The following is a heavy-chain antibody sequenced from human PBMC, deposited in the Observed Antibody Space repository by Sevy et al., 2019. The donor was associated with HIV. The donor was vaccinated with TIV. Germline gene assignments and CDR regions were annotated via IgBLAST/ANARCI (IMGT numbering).Heavy chain of an antibody. CDR1: GGSISSSSYY. V-gene: IGHV4-39*01. CDR3: ARAAFTSGYSSGWYRGSAYYFDY. CDR2: IYYSGST. D-gene: IGHD6-19*01. J-gene: IGHJ4*02. Sequence: SETLSLTCTVSGGSISSSSYYWGWIRQPPGKGLEWIGSIYYSGSTYYNPSLKSRVTISVDTSKNQFSLKLSSVTAADTAVYYCARAAFTSGYSSGWYRGSAYYFDYWGQRTLVTVSS.